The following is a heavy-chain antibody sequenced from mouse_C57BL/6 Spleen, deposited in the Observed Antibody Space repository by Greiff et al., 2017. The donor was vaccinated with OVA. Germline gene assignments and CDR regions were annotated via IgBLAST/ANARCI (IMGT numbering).Heavy chain of an antibody. Sequence: QVQLQQPGAELVKPGASVKVSCKASGYTFTSYWMHWVKQRPGQGLEWIGRIHPSDSDTNYNQQFKGKATWTVDKSSSPAYMQLSSLTAEDSAVYSCAILGSPYYFDYWGQGTTLTVSS. CDR2: IHPSDSDT. CDR1: GYTFTSYW. V-gene: IGHV1-74*01. CDR3: AILGSPYYFDY. D-gene: IGHD4-1*01. J-gene: IGHJ2*01.